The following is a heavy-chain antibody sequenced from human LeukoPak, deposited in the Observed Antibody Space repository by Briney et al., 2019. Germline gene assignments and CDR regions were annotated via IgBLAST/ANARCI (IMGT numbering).Heavy chain of an antibody. CDR2: IYYRGST. CDR1: GGSMSSYY. D-gene: IGHD4-17*01. V-gene: IGHV4-59*01. CDR3: ARAHDYGDYKKWFDP. Sequence: SETLSLTCTVSGGSMSSYYWSWIRQAPGKGLESIGYIYYRGSTNYNPSLKSRVTISIDTSRTQFSLTLRSVTAADTAVYYCARAHDYGDYKKWFDPWGQGTLVTVSS. J-gene: IGHJ5*02.